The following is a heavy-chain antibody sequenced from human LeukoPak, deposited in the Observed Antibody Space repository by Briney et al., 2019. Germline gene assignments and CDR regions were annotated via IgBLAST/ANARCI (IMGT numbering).Heavy chain of an antibody. Sequence: PGGSLRLSCAASGFTFSSYSMNWVRQAPGKGLEWVSSISSSSSYIYYADSVKGRFTISRDNAKNSLYLQMNSLRAEDTAVYYCAKESQEDTAMADYWGQGTLVTVSS. D-gene: IGHD5-18*01. J-gene: IGHJ4*02. CDR2: ISSSSSYI. CDR3: AKESQEDTAMADY. CDR1: GFTFSSYS. V-gene: IGHV3-21*04.